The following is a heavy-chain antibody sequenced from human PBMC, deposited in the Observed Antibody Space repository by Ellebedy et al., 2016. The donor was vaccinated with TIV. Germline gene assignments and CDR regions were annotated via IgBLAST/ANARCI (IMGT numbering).Heavy chain of an antibody. CDR3: ASGCYRGVGD. D-gene: IGHD1-26*01. CDR1: GFTFSDFW. V-gene: IGHV3-7*03. J-gene: IGHJ4*02. Sequence: GESLKISCAASGFTFSDFWMTWFRQAPGKGLEWVANIKQDGTEEYYVDSVKGRFTVYRDNARNTMYLQMSSLTVDDTAVYYCASGCYRGVGDWGQGTPVTVSS. CDR2: IKQDGTEE.